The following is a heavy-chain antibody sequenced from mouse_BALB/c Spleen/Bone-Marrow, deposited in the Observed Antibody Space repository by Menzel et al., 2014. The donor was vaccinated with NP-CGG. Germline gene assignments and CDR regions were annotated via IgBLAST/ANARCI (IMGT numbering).Heavy chain of an antibody. CDR3: ARRWLPYAMDY. D-gene: IGHD2-3*01. CDR1: GYTFTSYI. Sequence: EVQLQQPGPELVKPGASVKMSCKASGYTFTSYIMHWVKQKPGQGLEWIGYINPYNDGTKYNEKFKGKATLTSDKSSSTAYMELSSLTSEDSAVYYCARRWLPYAMDYWGQGTSATVSS. V-gene: IGHV1-14*01. CDR2: INPYNDGT. J-gene: IGHJ4*01.